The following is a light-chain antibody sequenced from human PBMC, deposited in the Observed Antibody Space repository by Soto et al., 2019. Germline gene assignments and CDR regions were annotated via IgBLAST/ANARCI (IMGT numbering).Light chain of an antibody. V-gene: IGKV3-20*01. CDR3: QQYGSSPIS. CDR2: GAS. Sequence: EIMMTQSPGTLSLSPGERATLSCRASQSVSNSYLAWYQQKPGQAPRLLIYGASSRATGISDRFSGSGSGTDFTLTISRLEPEDFAVYYCQQYGSSPISFGQGKRLEIK. CDR1: QSVSNSY. J-gene: IGKJ5*01.